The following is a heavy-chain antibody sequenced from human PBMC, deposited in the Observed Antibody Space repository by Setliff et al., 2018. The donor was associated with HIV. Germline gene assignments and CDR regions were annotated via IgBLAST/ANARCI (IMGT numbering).Heavy chain of an antibody. CDR3: ARDRKVLYGQGLDSYMDV. CDR1: GVFLGTYY. V-gene: IGHV4-4*08. CDR2: SQTTGNT. D-gene: IGHD3-10*01. Sequence: ETLSLTCSVSGVFLGTYYWTWVRQSPGTGLEWIGFSQTTGNTKYNPSLRRRVSIFFDSPKNQFSLSLQSVTAADSAVYYCARDRKVLYGQGLDSYMDVWGKGATVTVSS. J-gene: IGHJ6*04.